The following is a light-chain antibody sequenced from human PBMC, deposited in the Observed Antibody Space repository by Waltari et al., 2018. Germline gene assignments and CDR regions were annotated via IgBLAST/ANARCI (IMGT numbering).Light chain of an antibody. J-gene: IGLJ3*02. V-gene: IGLV7-46*01. Sequence: QVVVTQEPSLTVSPGGTVTLTCGSSTGAVTRKQIPYWFQQKPGQAPRPLIYDISNRYSWTPARFSGSRLGGKAALTLSGALPEDEAEDYCFLSSRGARVFGGGTKLTVL. CDR3: FLSSRGARV. CDR2: DIS. CDR1: TGAVTRKQI.